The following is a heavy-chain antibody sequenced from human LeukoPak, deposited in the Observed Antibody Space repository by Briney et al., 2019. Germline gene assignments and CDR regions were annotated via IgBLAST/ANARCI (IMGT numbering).Heavy chain of an antibody. V-gene: IGHV1-2*02. J-gene: IGHJ4*02. CDR1: GYTFTGHY. CDR3: AREGDYYDSSGYPDY. CDR2: INPNSGGT. D-gene: IGHD3-22*01. Sequence: ASVKVSCKASGYTFTGHYMHWVRQAPGQGLEWMGWINPNSGGTNYAQKFQGRVTMTRDTSISTAYMELSRLRSDDTAVYYCAREGDYYDSSGYPDYWGQGTLVTVSS.